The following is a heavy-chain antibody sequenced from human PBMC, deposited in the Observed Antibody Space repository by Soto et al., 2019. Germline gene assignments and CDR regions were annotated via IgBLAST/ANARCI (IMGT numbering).Heavy chain of an antibody. CDR3: AKALGELSPESYDY. D-gene: IGHD3-16*02. V-gene: IGHV3-30*18. CDR2: ISYDGSEK. J-gene: IGHJ4*02. CDR1: GFTFSDYA. Sequence: QVQLVESGGGVVQPGRSLRLSCPASGFTFSDYAMHWVRQAPGKGLEWVAVISYDGSEKYYADSVKGRFTISRDNSKNPLSLQMNSLRADDTAVYYCAKALGELSPESYDYWGQGTLITVSS.